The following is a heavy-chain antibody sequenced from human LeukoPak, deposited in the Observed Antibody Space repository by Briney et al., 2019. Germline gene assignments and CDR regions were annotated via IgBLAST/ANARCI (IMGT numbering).Heavy chain of an antibody. J-gene: IGHJ6*02. CDR2: INHSGST. CDR3: ARMVNYYGYGMDV. V-gene: IGHV4-34*01. CDR1: GGSFSGYY. Sequence: PSETLSLTCAVYGGSFSGYYWSWIRQPPGKGLEWIGEINHSGSTNYNPSLKSRVTISVDTSKNQFSLKLSSVTAADTAVYYCARMVNYYGYGMDVWGQGTTVTVSS. D-gene: IGHD3-22*01.